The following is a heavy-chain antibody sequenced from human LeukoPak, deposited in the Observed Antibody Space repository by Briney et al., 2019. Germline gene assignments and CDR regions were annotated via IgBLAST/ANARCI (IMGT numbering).Heavy chain of an antibody. D-gene: IGHD2/OR15-2a*01. Sequence: ASVKVSCKASGYTFTSYAMHWVRQAPGQRLEWMGWINAGNGNTKYSQKFQGRVTITRDTSASTAYMELSSLRSEDTAVYYCARYSMAQGRGYYFDYWGQGTLVTVSS. CDR1: GYTFTSYA. J-gene: IGHJ4*02. V-gene: IGHV1-3*01. CDR3: ARYSMAQGRGYYFDY. CDR2: INAGNGNT.